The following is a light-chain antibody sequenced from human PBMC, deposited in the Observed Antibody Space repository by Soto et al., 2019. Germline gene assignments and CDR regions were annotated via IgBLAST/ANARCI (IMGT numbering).Light chain of an antibody. CDR2: AAS. CDR1: QGISNY. Sequence: DIQMTQSPSSLSASVRDRVTITCRASQGISNYLAWYQQKPGKVPKLMIDAASPLQSGVPSRFSGSGSGTDFTLTISSLQPEDVATYYCQKYDSAPWTFGQGTPVAIK. V-gene: IGKV1-27*01. J-gene: IGKJ1*01. CDR3: QKYDSAPWT.